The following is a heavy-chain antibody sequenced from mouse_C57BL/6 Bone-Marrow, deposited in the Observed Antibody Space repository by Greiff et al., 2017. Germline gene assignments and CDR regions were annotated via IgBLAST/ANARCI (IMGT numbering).Heavy chain of an antibody. CDR1: GYTFTSYW. Sequence: QVQLQQPGAELVKPGASVKLSCKASGYTFTSYWMHWVKQRPGQGLEWIGMIHPNSGSTNYNEKFKSKATLTVDKSSSTAYMQLSILTSVDSAVYYCARPPSYYYGSSPYYFDYWGQGTTLTVSS. CDR3: ARPPSYYYGSSPYYFDY. D-gene: IGHD1-1*01. V-gene: IGHV1-64*01. CDR2: IHPNSGST. J-gene: IGHJ2*01.